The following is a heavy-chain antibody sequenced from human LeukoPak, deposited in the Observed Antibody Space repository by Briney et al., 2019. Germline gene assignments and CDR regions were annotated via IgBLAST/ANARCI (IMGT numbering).Heavy chain of an antibody. D-gene: IGHD6-13*01. CDR1: GGSISSGSYY. CDR3: AREHPSSSWYHDAFDI. J-gene: IGHJ3*02. Sequence: PSETLSLTCTVSGGSISSGSYYWSWIRQPAGKGLEWIGRIYTSGSTNYNPSLKSRDTISVDTSKNQFSLKLSSVTAADTAVYYCAREHPSSSWYHDAFDIWGQGTMVSLAS. V-gene: IGHV4-61*02. CDR2: IYTSGST.